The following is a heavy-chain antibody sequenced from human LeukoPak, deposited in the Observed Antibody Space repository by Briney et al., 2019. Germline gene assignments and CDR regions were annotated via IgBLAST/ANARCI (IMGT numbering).Heavy chain of an antibody. V-gene: IGHV3-21*01. D-gene: IGHD5-18*01. CDR3: AREDSLDY. J-gene: IGHJ4*02. CDR1: GFTFSSYS. Sequence: GGSLRLSCAASGFTFSSYSINWVRQAPGKGLEWVSSISGSSSYIYYADSVKGRFTISRDNAKNSLYLQMNSLRAEDTAVYYCAREDSLDYWGQGTLVTVSS. CDR2: ISGSSSYI.